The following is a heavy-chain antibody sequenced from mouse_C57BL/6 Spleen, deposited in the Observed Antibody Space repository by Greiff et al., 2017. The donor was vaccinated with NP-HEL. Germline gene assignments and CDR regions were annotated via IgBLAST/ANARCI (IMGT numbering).Heavy chain of an antibody. D-gene: IGHD6-1*01. V-gene: IGHV1-7*01. Sequence: VQLQQSGAELAKPGASVKLSCKASGYTFTSYWMHWVKQRPGQGLEWIGYINPSSGYTKYNQKFKDKATLTAEKSSSTAYMQLSSLTYEDSAVYYCARSLWDGAYWGQGTLVTVSA. CDR1: GYTFTSYW. CDR3: ARSLWDGAY. CDR2: INPSSGYT. J-gene: IGHJ3*01.